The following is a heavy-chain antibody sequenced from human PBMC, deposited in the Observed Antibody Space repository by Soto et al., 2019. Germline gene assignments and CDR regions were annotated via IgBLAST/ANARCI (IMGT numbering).Heavy chain of an antibody. J-gene: IGHJ4*02. CDR1: GFTFSSYS. D-gene: IGHD6-19*01. V-gene: IGHV3-21*01. Sequence: GGSLRLSCAASGFTFSSYSMNWVRQAPGKGLEWVSSISSSSSYIYYADSVKGRFTISRDNAKNSLYLQMNSLRAEDTAVYYCARGYSSGWAQDFDYWGQGTLVTVSS. CDR3: ARGYSSGWAQDFDY. CDR2: ISSSSSYI.